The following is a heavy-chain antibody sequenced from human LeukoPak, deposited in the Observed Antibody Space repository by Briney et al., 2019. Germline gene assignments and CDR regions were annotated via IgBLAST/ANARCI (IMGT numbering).Heavy chain of an antibody. V-gene: IGHV4-39*07. CDR2: IYYSGST. D-gene: IGHD5-24*01. CDR3: ARVGRRIEMATIRPGPLFDY. Sequence: SETLSLTCTVSGGSISSSTYYWGWIRQPPGKGLEWIGNIYYSGSTNYNPSLKSRVTISVDTSKNQFSLKLSSVTAADTAVYYCARVGRRIEMATIRPGPLFDYWGQGTLVTVSS. J-gene: IGHJ4*02. CDR1: GGSISSSTYY.